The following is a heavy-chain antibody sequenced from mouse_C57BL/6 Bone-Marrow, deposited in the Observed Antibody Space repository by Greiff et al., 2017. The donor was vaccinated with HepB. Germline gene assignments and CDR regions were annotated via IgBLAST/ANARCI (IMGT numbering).Heavy chain of an antibody. D-gene: IGHD1-1*01. V-gene: IGHV1-9*01. Sequence: QVQLQQSGAELMKPGASVKLSCKATGYTFTGYWIEWVKQRPGHGLEWIGEILPGSGSTNYNEKFKGKATFTADKSSNTAYMQISSLTTEDSAIYFCARERGYGNSYDAMDYWGQGTSVTVSS. CDR1: GYTFTGYW. CDR2: ILPGSGST. J-gene: IGHJ4*01. CDR3: ARERGYGNSYDAMDY.